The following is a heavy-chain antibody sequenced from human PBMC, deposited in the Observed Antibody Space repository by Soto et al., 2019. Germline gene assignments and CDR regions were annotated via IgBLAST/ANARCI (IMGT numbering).Heavy chain of an antibody. Sequence: LRLSCAASGFTFSDHGMHWVRQAPGKGLEGVAVMWYDGSNKYYADSVKGRFSISRDNSKNTRYLHMSSLRGEDTAVYYCARDSAGKTDWGLRGAFDFWGQGTMVTVSS. V-gene: IGHV3-33*01. J-gene: IGHJ3*01. CDR1: GFTFSDHG. D-gene: IGHD7-27*01. CDR2: MWYDGSNK. CDR3: ARDSAGKTDWGLRGAFDF.